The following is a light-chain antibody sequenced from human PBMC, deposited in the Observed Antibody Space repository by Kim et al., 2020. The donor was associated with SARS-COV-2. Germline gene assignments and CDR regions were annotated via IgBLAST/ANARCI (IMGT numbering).Light chain of an antibody. CDR3: AAWDETLNGVV. Sequence: ELTQPPSASGTPGQRVTISCSGSSSNIGLNIVQWYQQLPGTAPKLLIYSVNQRPSGVSDRFSGSRSGSSATLAIGGLQSEDEADYYCAAWDETLNGVVIGGGTQLTVL. V-gene: IGLV1-44*01. CDR2: SVN. CDR1: SSNIGLNI. J-gene: IGLJ2*01.